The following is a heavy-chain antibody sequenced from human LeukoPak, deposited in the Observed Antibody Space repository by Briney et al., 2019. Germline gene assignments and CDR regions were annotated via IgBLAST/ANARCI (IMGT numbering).Heavy chain of an antibody. CDR1: GFALRDYD. V-gene: IGHV3-13*01. CDR2: IGTSGDT. D-gene: IGHD6-19*01. Sequence: GGSLRLSCAASGFALRDYDMHWVRQVTGKGLEWVSAIGTSGDTYYPNSVKGRFTVSRENAKNSLYLQMNSLTAGDTAAYYCARGGIQVSGIDEIDYWGQGTLVTVSS. CDR3: ARGGIQVSGIDEIDY. J-gene: IGHJ4*02.